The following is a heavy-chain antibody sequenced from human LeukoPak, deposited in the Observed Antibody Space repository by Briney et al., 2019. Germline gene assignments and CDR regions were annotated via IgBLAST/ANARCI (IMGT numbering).Heavy chain of an antibody. J-gene: IGHJ5*02. Sequence: SVKVSCKASGGTFSSYAISWVRQAPGQGLEWMGGIIPIFGTANYAQKFQGRVTITADESTSTAYMELSSLRSDDTAVYYCAREYSSGWYGDWFDPWGQGTLVTVSS. CDR3: AREYSSGWYGDWFDP. CDR1: GGTFSSYA. V-gene: IGHV1-69*01. CDR2: IIPIFGTA. D-gene: IGHD6-19*01.